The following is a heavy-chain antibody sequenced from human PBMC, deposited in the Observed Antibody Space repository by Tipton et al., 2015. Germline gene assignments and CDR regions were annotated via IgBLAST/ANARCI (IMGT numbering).Heavy chain of an antibody. CDR2: ITSTTTTT. CDR1: GGSISYYY. J-gene: IGHJ3*01. CDR3: ARDDYGDSRADAFDF. V-gene: IGHV3-11*04. Sequence: LSLTCTVSGGSISYYYWSWVRQLPGKGLEWVSYITSTTTTTYYADSVKGRFAISRDNAKNSVYLQMNSLRVEDTAVYYCARDDYGDSRADAFDFWGQGTLVTVS. D-gene: IGHD4-17*01.